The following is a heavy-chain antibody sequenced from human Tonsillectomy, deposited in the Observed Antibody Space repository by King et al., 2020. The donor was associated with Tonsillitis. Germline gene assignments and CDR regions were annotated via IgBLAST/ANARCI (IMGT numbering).Heavy chain of an antibody. V-gene: IGHV3-48*03. Sequence: EVQLVESGGGLVQPGGSLRLSCVASAFTFSSYEMNWVRQAPGKGLEWVSYISSSGGTVYYAESVKGRFIISRDNAKNSLYLQMSSLRAEDTAVYYCAREEIFYYMDVWGKGTTVTVSS. D-gene: IGHD2-15*01. CDR2: ISSSGGTV. J-gene: IGHJ6*03. CDR3: AREEIFYYMDV. CDR1: AFTFSSYE.